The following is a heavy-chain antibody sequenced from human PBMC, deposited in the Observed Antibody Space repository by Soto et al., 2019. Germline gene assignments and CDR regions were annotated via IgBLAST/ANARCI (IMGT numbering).Heavy chain of an antibody. CDR1: GGTFSSYA. D-gene: IGHD7-27*01. J-gene: IGHJ2*01. CDR3: ARHAGSNWGLYWYFDL. CDR2: IIPIFGTA. Sequence: QVHLVQSGAEVKKPGSSVKVSCKASGGTFSSYAISWVRQAPGQGLEWMGGIIPIFGTANYAQKFQGRVTITADKSTSTAYMELSSLRSEDTAVYYCARHAGSNWGLYWYFDLWGRGTLVTVSS. V-gene: IGHV1-69*06.